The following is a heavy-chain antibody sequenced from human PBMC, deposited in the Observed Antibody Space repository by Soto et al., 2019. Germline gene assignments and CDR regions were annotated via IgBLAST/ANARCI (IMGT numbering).Heavy chain of an antibody. CDR1: GGTFSSYA. CDR3: ARGLAARQYYYYYYGMDV. Sequence: QVQLVQSGAEVKKPGSSVKVSCKASGGTFSSYAISWVRQAPGQGLEWMGGIIPIFGTANYAQKFQGRVTITADESTSTVYMELSSLRSEDTAVYYCARGLAARQYYYYYYGMDVWGQGTTVTVSS. D-gene: IGHD6-6*01. V-gene: IGHV1-69*01. CDR2: IIPIFGTA. J-gene: IGHJ6*02.